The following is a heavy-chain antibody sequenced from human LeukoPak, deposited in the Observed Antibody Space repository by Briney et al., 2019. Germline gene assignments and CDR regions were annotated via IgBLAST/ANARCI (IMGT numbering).Heavy chain of an antibody. V-gene: IGHV1-69*04. J-gene: IGHJ4*02. CDR2: IIPILGIA. CDR3: ARDIGDYYGSGSYSNYFDY. D-gene: IGHD3-10*01. Sequence: SVKVSCKASGRTFSSYAISWVRQAPGQGLEWMGRIIPILGIANYAQKFQGRVTITADKSTSTAYMELSSLRSEDTAVYYCARDIGDYYGSGSYSNYFDYWGQGTLVTVSS. CDR1: GRTFSSYA.